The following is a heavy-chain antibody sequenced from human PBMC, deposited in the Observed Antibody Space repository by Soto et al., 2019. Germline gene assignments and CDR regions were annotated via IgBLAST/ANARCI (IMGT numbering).Heavy chain of an antibody. V-gene: IGHV4-59*01. Sequence: SGNTFPTFTVSGGSISPFFWGWVRAPPGKGLEGVGYNYYTGGTHYNPPPKKRVTQSVDTAKIQFSRKWRSVTAADTAMYFCERGKSRNGYNYCKYWRQGTRVTVSS. CDR2: NYYTGGT. D-gene: IGHD5-12*01. CDR3: ERGKSRNGYNYCKY. CDR1: GGSISPFF. J-gene: IGHJ4*02.